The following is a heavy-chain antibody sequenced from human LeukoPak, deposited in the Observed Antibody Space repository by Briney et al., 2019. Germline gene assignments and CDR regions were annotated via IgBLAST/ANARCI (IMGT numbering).Heavy chain of an antibody. CDR3: ARYYDSGSYPLDF. J-gene: IGHJ4*02. V-gene: IGHV4-59*08. CDR2: IYSSGST. CDR1: GGSIRGYF. Sequence: SETLSLTCTVSGGSIRGYFWSWIRQPPGKGLEWIGHIYSSGSTTYTPSLQGRVTISLDTSKDQFSLKLSSVTAADTAVYYCARYYDSGSYPLDFWGQGTLVTVSS. D-gene: IGHD3-10*01.